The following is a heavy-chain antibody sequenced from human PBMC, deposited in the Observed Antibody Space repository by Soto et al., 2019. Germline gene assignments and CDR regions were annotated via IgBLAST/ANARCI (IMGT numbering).Heavy chain of an antibody. Sequence: ESGPTLVNPTQTPTLTCTFSGFSLSTSGMCVSWIRQPPGKALEWLALIDWDDDKYYSTSLKTRLTISKDTSKNQVVLTMTNMDPVDTATYYCARTRIVGATTGWFDPWGQGTLVTVSS. CDR3: ARTRIVGATTGWFDP. CDR1: GFSLSTSGMC. V-gene: IGHV2-70*01. D-gene: IGHD1-26*01. J-gene: IGHJ5*02. CDR2: IDWDDDK.